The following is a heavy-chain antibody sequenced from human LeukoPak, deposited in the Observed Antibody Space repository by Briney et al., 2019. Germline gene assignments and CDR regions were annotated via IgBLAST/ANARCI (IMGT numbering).Heavy chain of an antibody. Sequence: GGSLRLSCAASGFTFSSYAMSWVRHAPGKGLEWVSVISGRTYYADSVKGRFTFSRDNSKNTLYLQMNSLRAEDTAVYYCARVTCSGGSCSNFDFWGQGTLVTVSS. CDR3: ARVTCSGGSCSNFDF. CDR2: ISGRT. J-gene: IGHJ4*02. V-gene: IGHV3-23*01. D-gene: IGHD2-15*01. CDR1: GFTFSSYA.